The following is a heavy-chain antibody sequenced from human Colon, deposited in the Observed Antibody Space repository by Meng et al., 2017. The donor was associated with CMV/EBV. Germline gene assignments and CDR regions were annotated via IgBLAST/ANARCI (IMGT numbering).Heavy chain of an antibody. D-gene: IGHD3/OR15-3a*01. J-gene: IGHJ4*02. CDR3: ARDKGTGAFDY. CDR1: GFTFASYA. V-gene: IGHV3-30*04. Sequence: CAVSGFTFASYAMHWLRQAPGKGLEWVAFISYDGSKKKYADSVTGRFTISRDTPKDTLYLEVNSLKTDDTAIYYCARDKGTGAFDYWGQGSLVTVSS. CDR2: ISYDGSKK.